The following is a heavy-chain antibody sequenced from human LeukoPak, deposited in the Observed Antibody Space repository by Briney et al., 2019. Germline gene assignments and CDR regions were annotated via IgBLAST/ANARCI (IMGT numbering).Heavy chain of an antibody. V-gene: IGHV4-59*01. D-gene: IGHD3-22*01. CDR3: ARLLDNDISGDPDTFDV. J-gene: IGHJ3*01. Sequence: SETLSLTCTVSGGSISSYYWSWIRQPPGKGLEWIGYIYYSGSTNYNPSLKSRVTISVDTSKNQFSLKLSSVTSADTAVYSCARLLDNDISGDPDTFDVWGQGTTVIVSS. CDR1: GGSISSYY. CDR2: IYYSGST.